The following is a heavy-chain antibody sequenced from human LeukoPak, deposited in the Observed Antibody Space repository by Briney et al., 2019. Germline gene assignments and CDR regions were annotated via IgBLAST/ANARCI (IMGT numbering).Heavy chain of an antibody. J-gene: IGHJ4*02. CDR3: ARGAPGSYCSGGSCPYFDY. CDR1: GYTFTSYD. D-gene: IGHD2-15*01. Sequence: ASVKVSCKASGYTFTSYDVNWVRQATGQGLEWMGWVNPNSGHTGYARKFQGRVTMTTNTSISTAYMELSSLGSEDTAVYYCARGAPGSYCSGGSCPYFDYWGQGTLVSVSS. V-gene: IGHV1-8*01. CDR2: VNPNSGHT.